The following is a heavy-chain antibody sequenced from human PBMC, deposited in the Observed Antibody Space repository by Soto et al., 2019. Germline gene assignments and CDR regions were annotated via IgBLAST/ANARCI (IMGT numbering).Heavy chain of an antibody. CDR1: GFSLSTSGVG. CDR3: AHSRTPLKIPIDAFDI. J-gene: IGHJ3*02. V-gene: IGHV2-5*02. CDR2: IYWDDDK. Sequence: QITLKESGPTLVKPTQTLTLTCTFSGFSLSTSGVGVGWIRQPPGKALEWLALIYWDDDKRYSPSLKSRLTITQXTXKXXVVLTMTHMDPVDTATYYCAHSRTPLKIPIDAFDIWGQGTMVTVSS. D-gene: IGHD2-21*01.